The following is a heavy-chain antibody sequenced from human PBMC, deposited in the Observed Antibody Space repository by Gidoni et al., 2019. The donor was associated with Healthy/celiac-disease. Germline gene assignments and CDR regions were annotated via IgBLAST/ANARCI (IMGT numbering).Heavy chain of an antibody. CDR2: IRYDGSNK. Sequence: QVQLVESGGGVVQPGGSLRLSCAASGFTFSSYGMHWVRQAPGKGLEWVAFIRYDGSNKYYADSVKGRFTISRDNSKNTLYLQMNSLRAEDTAVYYCAKWNRDSSGYYYVYYWGQGTLVTVSS. D-gene: IGHD3-22*01. CDR1: GFTFSSYG. V-gene: IGHV3-30*02. J-gene: IGHJ4*02. CDR3: AKWNRDSSGYYYVYY.